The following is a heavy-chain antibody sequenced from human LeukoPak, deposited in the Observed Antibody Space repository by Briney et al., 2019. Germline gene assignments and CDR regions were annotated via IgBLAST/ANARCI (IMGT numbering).Heavy chain of an antibody. D-gene: IGHD2-2*01. CDR2: INPNSGDT. CDR3: ASVVVVPAATKTYYYYYMDV. J-gene: IGHJ6*03. V-gene: IGHV1-2*02. CDR1: GYTFTGYY. Sequence: ASVKVSCKASGYTFTGYYMHWVRQAPGQGLEWMGWINPNSGDTNYAQKFQGRVTVTRDTSISTAYMELSGLTSDDTAVYYCASVVVVPAATKTYYYYYMDVWGKGTTVTVSS.